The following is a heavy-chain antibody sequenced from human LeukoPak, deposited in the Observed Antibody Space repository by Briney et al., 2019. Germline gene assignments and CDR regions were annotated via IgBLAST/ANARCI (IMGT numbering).Heavy chain of an antibody. CDR1: GGSFSGYY. Sequence: SETLSLTCAVYGGSFSGYYWSWIRQPPGKGLEWIGEINQSGSTNYNPPLKSPVTISVDTSKNQFSLKLSSVTAADTAVYYCARGGRDIVVVVAASPYYYYYMDVWGKGTTVTVSS. V-gene: IGHV4-34*01. CDR3: ARGGRDIVVVVAASPYYYYYMDV. D-gene: IGHD2-15*01. J-gene: IGHJ6*03. CDR2: INQSGST.